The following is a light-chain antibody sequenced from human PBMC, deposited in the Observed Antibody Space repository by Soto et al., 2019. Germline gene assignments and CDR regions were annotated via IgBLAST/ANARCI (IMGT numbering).Light chain of an antibody. CDR3: MQRKEFPSIT. CDR2: TLL. Sequence: DIVLTQTPLSLPVTPGEPASISXXXXRSLLXXXXXXXXXDWYLQKPGQSPQHLIYTLLYRASGVPDRFSASGSGTDFTLKISRVGAEDVGIYYCMQRKEFPSITFGQGTKLEI. CDR1: RSLLXXXXXXXX. V-gene: IGKV2-40*01. J-gene: IGKJ2*01.